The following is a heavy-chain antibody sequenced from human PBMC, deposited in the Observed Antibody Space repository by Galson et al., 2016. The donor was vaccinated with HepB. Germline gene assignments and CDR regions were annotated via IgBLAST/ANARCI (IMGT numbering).Heavy chain of an antibody. Sequence: SLRLSCAASGFTFISYNMNWVRQAPGKGLEWISYISSSGGTIYYADSVKGRFTISRDNAKNSLYLQMNSLRDDDTAVYYCAKPFLSSGLYYFDYWGRGTLVTVSS. CDR2: ISSSGGTI. D-gene: IGHD6-19*01. V-gene: IGHV3-48*02. J-gene: IGHJ4*02. CDR3: AKPFLSSGLYYFDY. CDR1: GFTFISYN.